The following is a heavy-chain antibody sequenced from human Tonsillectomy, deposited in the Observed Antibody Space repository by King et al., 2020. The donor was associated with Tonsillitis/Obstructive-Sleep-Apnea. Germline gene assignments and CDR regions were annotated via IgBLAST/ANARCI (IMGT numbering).Heavy chain of an antibody. J-gene: IGHJ4*02. CDR3: ARDHSRTGDFGYFDY. Sequence: QLVESGGGVVQPGRSLRLSCAASGFSFSSFAMHWVRQAPGEGLEWVAVLSYGGLNTDYADSVKGRVTISRDDSKNMVFLEMKSLRPEDTAVYYCARDHSRTGDFGYFDYWGQGTLVTVSS. CDR1: GFSFSSFA. V-gene: IGHV3-30*03. CDR2: LSYGGLNT. D-gene: IGHD2-8*02.